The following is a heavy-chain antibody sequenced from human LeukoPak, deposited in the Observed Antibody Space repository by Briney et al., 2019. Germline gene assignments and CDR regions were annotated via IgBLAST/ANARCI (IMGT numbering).Heavy chain of an antibody. CDR3: ARERAFDY. CDR1: GFSFNDYG. V-gene: IGHV3-33*01. J-gene: IGHJ4*02. CDR2: IWFDGSNT. Sequence: GGSLRLSCAASGFSFNDYGMHWVRQAPGKGLEWVAAIWFDGSNTYYAGSVKGRFTISRVNSKNTLFLQMNSLRAEDTAIYYCARERAFDYWGQGTLVTVSS.